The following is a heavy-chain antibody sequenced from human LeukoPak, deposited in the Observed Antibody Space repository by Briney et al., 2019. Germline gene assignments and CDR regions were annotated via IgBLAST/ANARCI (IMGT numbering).Heavy chain of an antibody. CDR1: GFTFISYG. V-gene: IGHV3-33*01. CDR3: ARAEYYYDSSGYYDGYFQH. D-gene: IGHD3-22*01. CDR2: IWYDGSNK. Sequence: GGSLRLSCGASGFTFISYGMHWVRQAPGRGLEWVAVIWYDGSNKYYAESVEGRFTISRDNSKNTLYLQMNSLRAEDTAVYYCARAEYYYDSSGYYDGYFQHWGQGTLVIVSS. J-gene: IGHJ1*01.